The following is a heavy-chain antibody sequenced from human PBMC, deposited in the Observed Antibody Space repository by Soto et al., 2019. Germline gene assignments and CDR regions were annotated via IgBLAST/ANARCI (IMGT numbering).Heavy chain of an antibody. J-gene: IGHJ6*02. CDR2: IYPGDSDT. V-gene: IGHV5-51*01. D-gene: IGHD4-17*01. Sequence: HGESLKISCKGSGYSFTSYWIGWVRQMPGKGLEWMGIIYPGDSDTRYSPSFQGQVTISADKSISTAYLQWSSLKASDTAMYYCARRDGDYLLADYYGMDVWGQGTTVTVSS. CDR3: ARRDGDYLLADYYGMDV. CDR1: GYSFTSYW.